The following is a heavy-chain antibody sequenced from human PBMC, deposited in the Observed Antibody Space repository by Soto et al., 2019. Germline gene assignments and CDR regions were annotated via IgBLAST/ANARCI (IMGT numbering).Heavy chain of an antibody. CDR3: VGFPFFDTSDRGY. Sequence: GGSLRLSCAASGFTFRTYWMNWVRQAPGKGLEWVAKINQDGSVKYYVDSVRGRFTISRDNAKNSLFLQMNRLRAEDTALYYCVGFPFFDTSDRGYWGQGTLVTVSS. V-gene: IGHV3-7*01. CDR1: GFTFRTYW. CDR2: INQDGSVK. D-gene: IGHD3-22*01. J-gene: IGHJ4*02.